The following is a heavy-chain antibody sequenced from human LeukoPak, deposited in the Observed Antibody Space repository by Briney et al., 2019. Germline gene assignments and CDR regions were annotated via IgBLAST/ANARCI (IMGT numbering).Heavy chain of an antibody. CDR2: IYYSGST. Sequence: TSETLSLTCTVSGGSISNYYWSWIRQPPGKALEWIGYIYYSGSTNYNPSLKSRVTISVDTSKNQFSLKLSSVTAADTAVYYCAREGPGYAFDIWGQGTMVTVSS. J-gene: IGHJ3*02. V-gene: IGHV4-59*01. CDR1: GGSISNYY. CDR3: AREGPGYAFDI.